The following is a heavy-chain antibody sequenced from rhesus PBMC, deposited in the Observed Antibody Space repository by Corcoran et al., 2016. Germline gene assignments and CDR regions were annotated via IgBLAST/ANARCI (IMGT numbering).Heavy chain of an antibody. J-gene: IGHJ4*01. V-gene: IGHV4-160*01. CDR3: ARDGYSGSYFDY. CDR1: GGSISSNY. Sequence: QLQLQESGPGLVKPSETLSLTCAVSGGSISSNYWSWIRQPPGKGLDWIGYIYGSSGSNSYNPSLKIRVTISTDTSKNQFSLKLSSVTAADTAVYYCARDGYSGSYFDYWGQGVLVTVSS. D-gene: IGHD3-16*01. CDR2: IYGSSGSN.